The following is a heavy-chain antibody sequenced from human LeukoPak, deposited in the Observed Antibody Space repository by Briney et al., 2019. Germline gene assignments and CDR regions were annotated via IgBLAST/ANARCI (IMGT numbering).Heavy chain of an antibody. Sequence: GGSLRLSCAASGFTFSGYSMNWVRQTPGKGLEWVSYISSSSSTIYYADSVKGRFTISRDNAKNSLYLQMNSLRAEDTAVYYCARAGRYYYDSSGYYYDAFDIWGQGTMVTVSS. V-gene: IGHV3-48*01. CDR1: GFTFSGYS. CDR3: ARAGRYYYDSSGYYYDAFDI. J-gene: IGHJ3*02. D-gene: IGHD3-22*01. CDR2: ISSSSSTI.